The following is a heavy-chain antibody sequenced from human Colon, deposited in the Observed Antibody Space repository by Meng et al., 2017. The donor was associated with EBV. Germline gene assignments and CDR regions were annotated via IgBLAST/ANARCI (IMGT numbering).Heavy chain of an antibody. D-gene: IGHD1-26*01. CDR2: IDDSGST. CDR3: ARGKQDAWELLAY. Sequence: QVELQASGPGLVKTSGTLSLTCGVSGVSISSNIRWTWVRQPPGKGLEWIGDIDDSGSTNYNPSLNSRISISLDKSKNHFSLKVNSVTAADTAVYYCARGKQDAWELLAYWGQGALVTVSS. J-gene: IGHJ4*02. V-gene: IGHV4-4*02. CDR1: GVSISSNIR.